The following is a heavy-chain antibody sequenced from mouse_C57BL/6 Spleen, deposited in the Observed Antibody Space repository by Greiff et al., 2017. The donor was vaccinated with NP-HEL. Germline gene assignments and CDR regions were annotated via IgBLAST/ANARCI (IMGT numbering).Heavy chain of an antibody. CDR3: ARQSDLLEYYAMDY. Sequence: EVQGVESGGDLVKPGGSLKLSCAASGFTFSSYGMSWVRQTPDKRLEWVATISSGGSYTYYPDSVKGRFPISRDNAKNTLYLQMSSLKSEDTAMYYCARQSDLLEYYAMDYWGQGTSVTVSS. D-gene: IGHD2-3*01. J-gene: IGHJ4*01. CDR1: GFTFSSYG. V-gene: IGHV5-6*01. CDR2: ISSGGSYT.